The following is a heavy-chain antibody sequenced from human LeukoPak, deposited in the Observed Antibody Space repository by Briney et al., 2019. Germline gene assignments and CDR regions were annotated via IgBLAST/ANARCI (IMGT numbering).Heavy chain of an antibody. Sequence: GASVKVSCKATGYTFTGYYIHWVRQAPGQGLEWMGWINPNSGDTNYAQKFQGRVTMTRDTSINTAYMELSRVRSDDTAVYYCARDIGSGSYYWGQGTLVTVSS. CDR2: INPNSGDT. V-gene: IGHV1-2*02. J-gene: IGHJ4*02. CDR1: GYTFTGYY. CDR3: ARDIGSGSYY. D-gene: IGHD3-10*01.